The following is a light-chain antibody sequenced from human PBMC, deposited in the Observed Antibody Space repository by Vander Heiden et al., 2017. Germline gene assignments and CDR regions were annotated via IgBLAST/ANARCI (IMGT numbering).Light chain of an antibody. CDR3: CSYGGSGTSWV. J-gene: IGLJ3*02. V-gene: IGLV2-23*02. Sequence: QSALTQPASVSGSPGQSVTISCTGTSSDIGGYNHVSWYHHYPGKAPKLMICEVTRRPSGGSNRCSGAKSGNTASLTITGLQDEDEADYYCCSYGGSGTSWVFGGGTKLTVL. CDR1: SSDIGGYNH. CDR2: EVT.